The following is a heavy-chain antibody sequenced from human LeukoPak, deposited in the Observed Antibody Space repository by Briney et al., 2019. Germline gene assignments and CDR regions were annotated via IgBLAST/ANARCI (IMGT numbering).Heavy chain of an antibody. Sequence: GGSLRLSCAASGFTFSSYAMSWVRQAPGKGLEWVSAISGSGGSTYYADSLKGRFTISRDNSKNTLYVQMNSLRGEDTAVYYCAKFSAISVSLGRPPNPFDYWGQGTLVTVSS. CDR3: AKFSAISVSLGRPPNPFDY. J-gene: IGHJ4*02. V-gene: IGHV3-23*01. CDR1: GFTFSSYA. CDR2: ISGSGGST. D-gene: IGHD1-26*01.